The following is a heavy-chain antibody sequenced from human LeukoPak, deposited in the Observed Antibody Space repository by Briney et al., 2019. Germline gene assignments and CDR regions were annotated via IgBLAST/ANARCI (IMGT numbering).Heavy chain of an antibody. D-gene: IGHD3-10*01. V-gene: IGHV3-48*03. Sequence: PGGSLRLSCAASGFTLSSYEMNWVRQAPGKGLEWVSYISSSGSTIYYADSVKGRFTISRDNAKNSLYLQMNSLRAEDTAVYYCASGRITMVRGVNMDIWGQGTMVSVSS. CDR2: ISSSGSTI. CDR3: ASGRITMVRGVNMDI. CDR1: GFTLSSYE. J-gene: IGHJ3*02.